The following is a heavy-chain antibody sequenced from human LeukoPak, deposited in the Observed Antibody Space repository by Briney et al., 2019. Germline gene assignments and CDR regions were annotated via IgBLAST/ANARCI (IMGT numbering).Heavy chain of an antibody. Sequence: GGSLRLSCAASGFTFSDYYMSWIRQAPGKGLEWVANINPDGSEKHYVDFVKGRFTISRDNAKNTLYLQMSSLRADDTAVFYCARDLNWETYWGQGILVTVSS. CDR2: INPDGSEK. V-gene: IGHV3-7*01. CDR3: ARDLNWETY. J-gene: IGHJ4*02. D-gene: IGHD7-27*01. CDR1: GFTFSDYY.